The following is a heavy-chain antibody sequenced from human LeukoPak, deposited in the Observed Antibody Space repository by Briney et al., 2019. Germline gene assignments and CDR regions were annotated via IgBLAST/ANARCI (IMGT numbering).Heavy chain of an antibody. D-gene: IGHD1-26*01. CDR3: ARFQSGSFFDY. CDR2: ISSSSSYI. J-gene: IGHJ4*02. CDR1: GFTLTSYT. V-gene: IGHV3-21*01. Sequence: PGGSLRLSCAASGFTLTSYTMNWVRQAPGKGLEWVSFISSSSSYIYYADSLKGRFTISRDNARNSLYLQMNSLRAEDTAVYYCARFQSGSFFDYWGQGTLVTVSS.